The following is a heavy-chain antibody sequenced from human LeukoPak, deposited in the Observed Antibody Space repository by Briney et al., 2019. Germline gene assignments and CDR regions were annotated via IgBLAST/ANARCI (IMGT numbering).Heavy chain of an antibody. CDR1: GYSFTGYY. CDR2: IDSNSGGT. Sequence: GAPVKVSCKASGYSFTGYYIHWIRQAPGQGLECLGWIDSNSGGTTYAQKFQGRVTMTRDTSITTVYMELSRLTSDDTAVYYCARGGGSWVYYDHWGQGTLVTVSS. J-gene: IGHJ4*02. D-gene: IGHD1-26*01. V-gene: IGHV1-2*02. CDR3: ARGGGSWVYYDH.